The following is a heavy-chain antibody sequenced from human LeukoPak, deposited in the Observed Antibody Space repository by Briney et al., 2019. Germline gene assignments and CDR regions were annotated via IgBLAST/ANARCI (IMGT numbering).Heavy chain of an antibody. CDR1: GGSISSYY. CDR2: IYYSGST. D-gene: IGHD3-22*01. J-gene: IGHJ4*02. V-gene: IGHV4-59*12. Sequence: SETLSLTCTVSGGSISSYYWSWIRQPPGKGLEWIGYIYYSGSTNYNPSLKSRVTISVDTSKNQFSLKLSSVTAADTAVYYCAREPPRRNYYDSSGYYDYWGQGTLVTVSS. CDR3: AREPPRRNYYDSSGYYDY.